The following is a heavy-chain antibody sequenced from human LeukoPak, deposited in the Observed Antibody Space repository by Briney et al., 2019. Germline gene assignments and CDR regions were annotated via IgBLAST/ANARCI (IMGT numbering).Heavy chain of an antibody. J-gene: IGHJ3*02. V-gene: IGHV3-11*04. Sequence: GGSLRLSCAASGFTFSDYYMSWIRRAPGKGLEWVSYISSSGSTIYYADSVKGRFTISRDNAKNSLYLQMNSLRAEDTAVYYCANGRYSYGYKNAFDIWGQGTMVTVSS. CDR3: ANGRYSYGYKNAFDI. CDR2: ISSSGSTI. CDR1: GFTFSDYY. D-gene: IGHD5-18*01.